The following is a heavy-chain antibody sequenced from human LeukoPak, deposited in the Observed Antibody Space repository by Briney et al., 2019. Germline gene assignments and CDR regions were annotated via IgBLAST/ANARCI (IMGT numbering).Heavy chain of an antibody. J-gene: IGHJ4*02. D-gene: IGHD3-10*01. CDR2: IYYSGNT. CDR1: GGSISGTSHY. Sequence: SETLSLTCTVSGGSISGTSHYWGWLPQPPGTGLEWVGSIYYSGNTYYNPSLKSLVTISVDTAKNQFSLKLSSVTAADTAVYYCARQKEAVYYGSGTYLLSYFDYWGQGTLVTVSS. CDR3: ARQKEAVYYGSGTYLLSYFDY. V-gene: IGHV4-39*07.